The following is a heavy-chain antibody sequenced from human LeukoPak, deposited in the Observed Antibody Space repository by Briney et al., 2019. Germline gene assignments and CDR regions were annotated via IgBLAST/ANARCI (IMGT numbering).Heavy chain of an antibody. CDR2: IIPIFGTA. V-gene: IGHV1-69*13. Sequence: ASVKVSCKASGGTFSSYAISWVRQAPGQGLEWMGRIIPIFGTANYAQKFQGRVTITADESTSTAYMELSSLRSEDTAVYYCARDVRLGYSSSWYNYWGQGTLVTVSS. J-gene: IGHJ4*02. CDR3: ARDVRLGYSSSWYNY. CDR1: GGTFSSYA. D-gene: IGHD6-13*01.